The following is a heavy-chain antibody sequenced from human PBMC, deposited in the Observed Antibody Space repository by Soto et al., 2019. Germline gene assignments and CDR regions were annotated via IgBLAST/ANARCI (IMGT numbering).Heavy chain of an antibody. CDR1: GGTFSSYT. D-gene: IGHD4-17*01. Sequence: QVQLVQSGAEVKKPGSSVKVSCKASGGTFSSYTISWVRQAPGQGLEWMGRIIPILGIANYAQKFQGRVTITADKSTSTAYMELSRLRSEDTAVYYCERVEEYGDYEYYWGQGTLVTVSS. CDR3: ERVEEYGDYEYY. J-gene: IGHJ4*02. V-gene: IGHV1-69*02. CDR2: IIPILGIA.